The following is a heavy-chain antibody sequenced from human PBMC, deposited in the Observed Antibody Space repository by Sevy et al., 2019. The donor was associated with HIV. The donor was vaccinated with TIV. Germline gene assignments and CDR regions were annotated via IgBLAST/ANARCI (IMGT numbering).Heavy chain of an antibody. V-gene: IGHV3-53*01. D-gene: IGHD3-22*01. CDR1: GFKVSDNY. J-gene: IGHJ3*02. Sequence: GGSLRLSCAASGFKVSDNYMSWVRQAPGKGLEWVSVIYAGGSTYYADSVKGRFTISGDNSKNTLSLQMNSWRAEDTPVYYRTTHASDFDSSGYLERDAFDIWGQGTMVTVSS. CDR2: IYAGGST. CDR3: TTHASDFDSSGYLERDAFDI.